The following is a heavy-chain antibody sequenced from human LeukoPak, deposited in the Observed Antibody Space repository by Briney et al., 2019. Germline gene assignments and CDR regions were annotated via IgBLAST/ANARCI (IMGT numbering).Heavy chain of an antibody. Sequence: GRSLRLSCAASGFTFSTYWMSWVRQAPGKGLEWVANIKEDGSEKYYGDSVKGRFTISRDNAKNSLYLQMNSLRAEDTAVYYCARDSSGYQWGQGKLVTVSS. CDR2: IKEDGSEK. CDR3: ARDSSGYQ. D-gene: IGHD3-22*01. V-gene: IGHV3-7*01. J-gene: IGHJ4*02. CDR1: GFTFSTYW.